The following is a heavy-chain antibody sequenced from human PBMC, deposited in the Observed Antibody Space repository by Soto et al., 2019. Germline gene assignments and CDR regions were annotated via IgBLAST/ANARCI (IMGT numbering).Heavy chain of an antibody. CDR2: IYHSGST. D-gene: IGHD1-26*01. V-gene: IGHV4-38-2*02. Sequence: SETLSLTCTVSGYSITSGHYWGWIRQPPGKGLEWIGSIYHSGSTYYNPSLKRRFAISVDTSKNQFSLKMSSVTAADTAVYYCARVGLRGSYHYYFESWGQGTLVTVSS. CDR3: ARVGLRGSYHYYFES. J-gene: IGHJ4*02. CDR1: GYSITSGHY.